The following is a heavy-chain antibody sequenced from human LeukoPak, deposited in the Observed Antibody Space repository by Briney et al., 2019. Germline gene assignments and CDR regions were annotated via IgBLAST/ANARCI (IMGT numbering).Heavy chain of an antibody. Sequence: PSETLSLTCTVSGGSISSYYWSWIRQPPGKGLEWIGYIYYSGSTNYNPSLKSRVTISVDTSKNQFSLKLSSVTAADTAVYYCARLNGYCSGGSCKWSWFDPWGQGTLVTVSS. D-gene: IGHD2-15*01. CDR3: ARLNGYCSGGSCKWSWFDP. V-gene: IGHV4-59*12. CDR1: GGSISSYY. CDR2: IYYSGST. J-gene: IGHJ5*02.